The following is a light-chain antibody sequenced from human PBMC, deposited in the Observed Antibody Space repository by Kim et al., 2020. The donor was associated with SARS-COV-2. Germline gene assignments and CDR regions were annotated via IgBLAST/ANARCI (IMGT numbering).Light chain of an antibody. J-gene: IGKJ1*01. Sequence: PESRAPPSCTACRSFGSILAWSQQQPGQAPRLLFYDASPRAAGIPTRFSGSGSGTEFTLTISSLQSEESAVYYCQQYNKWLGTFGQGTKVEIK. CDR3: QQYNKWLGT. V-gene: IGKV3-15*01. CDR1: RSFGSI. CDR2: DAS.